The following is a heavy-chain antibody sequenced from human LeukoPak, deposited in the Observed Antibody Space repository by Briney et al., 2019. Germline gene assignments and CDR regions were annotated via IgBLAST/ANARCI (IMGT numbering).Heavy chain of an antibody. V-gene: IGHV3-23*01. CDR2: INGGGTST. Sequence: GGTLRLSCAASGFTFSNYAMNWVRQAPGKGLDWVSSINGGGTSTYYADSVKGRFTISRDSSKNTLFLQMNRLRPEDAAVYYCAKAPVTTCRGAFCYPFDYWGLGTLVTVSS. D-gene: IGHD2-15*01. CDR1: GFTFSNYA. CDR3: AKAPVTTCRGAFCYPFDY. J-gene: IGHJ4*02.